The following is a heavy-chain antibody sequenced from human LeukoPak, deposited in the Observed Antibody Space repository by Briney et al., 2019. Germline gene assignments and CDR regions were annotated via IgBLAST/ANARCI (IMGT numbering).Heavy chain of an antibody. Sequence: GGSLRLSCAASGFTFSSYSMNWVRQAPGKGLEWVSYISSSSSTIYYADSVKGRFTISRDNAKNSLYLQMNSLRAEDTAVYYCAREAPENCGGDRYSPYLDYWGQGTLVTASS. CDR1: GFTFSSYS. V-gene: IGHV3-48*01. CDR3: AREAPENCGGDRYSPYLDY. CDR2: ISSSSSTI. J-gene: IGHJ4*02. D-gene: IGHD2-21*02.